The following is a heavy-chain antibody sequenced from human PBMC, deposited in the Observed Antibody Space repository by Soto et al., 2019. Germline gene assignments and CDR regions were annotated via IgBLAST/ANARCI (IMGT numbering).Heavy chain of an antibody. Sequence: SETLSLTCTVCGGSISSYYWSWIRQPAGKGLEWIGRIYTSGSTNYNPSLKSRVTMSVDTSKNQFSLKLSSVTAADTAVYSCARERYYYDSSGPFSPGVYYYYSMDVWGQGTTVTVSS. CDR1: GGSISSYY. J-gene: IGHJ6*02. CDR2: IYTSGST. CDR3: ARERYYYDSSGPFSPGVYYYYSMDV. V-gene: IGHV4-4*07. D-gene: IGHD3-22*01.